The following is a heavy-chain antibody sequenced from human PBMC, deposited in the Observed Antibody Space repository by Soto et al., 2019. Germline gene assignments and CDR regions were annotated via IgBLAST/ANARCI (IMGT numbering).Heavy chain of an antibody. D-gene: IGHD6-19*01. CDR1: GYNFFGYY. J-gene: IGHJ5*02. CDR2: INPDSGDT. V-gene: IGHV1-2*07. CDR3: ARQAVYGTLNWSDP. Sequence: ASVQVSCKASGYNFFGYYLHWLRQAPGQGLEWMGWINPDSGDTHYAHKFQGRVTVTRDTSISTTYMEMTRLTSDDTAVYYCARQAVYGTLNWSDPWGQGTLVTVSS.